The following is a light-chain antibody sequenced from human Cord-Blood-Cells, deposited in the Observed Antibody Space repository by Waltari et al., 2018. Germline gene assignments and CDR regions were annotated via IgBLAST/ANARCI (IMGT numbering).Light chain of an antibody. CDR1: KLGDKY. V-gene: IGLV3-1*01. Sequence: SYELTQPPSVSVSPGQTASITCSGDKLGDKYACWYHQKPGQSPVLVIYQDSKRPSGIPERVSGSNSGNTATLTISGTQAMDEADYYCQAWDSSTDVVFGGGTKLTVL. J-gene: IGLJ2*01. CDR3: QAWDSSTDVV. CDR2: QDS.